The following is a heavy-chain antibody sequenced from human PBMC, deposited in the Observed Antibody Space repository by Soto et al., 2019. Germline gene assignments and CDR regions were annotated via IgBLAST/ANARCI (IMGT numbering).Heavy chain of an antibody. D-gene: IGHD4-17*01. CDR2: ISAYNGNT. CDR3: ARDRTSRDYVDYELGH. V-gene: IGHV1-18*01. CDR1: GYTFTSYG. Sequence: ASVKVSCKASGYTFTSYGISWVRQAPGQGLEWMGWISAYNGNTNSAQKFQGRVTMTTDAFTTTAYMELRSLRSDDTAVYYCARDRTSRDYVDYELGHWGQGTLVTVSS. J-gene: IGHJ4*02.